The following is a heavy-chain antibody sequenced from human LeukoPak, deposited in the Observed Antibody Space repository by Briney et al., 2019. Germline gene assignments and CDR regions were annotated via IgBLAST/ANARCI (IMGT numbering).Heavy chain of an antibody. D-gene: IGHD2-21*02. CDR1: GGSISSSSYY. Sequence: SETLSLTCTVSGGSISSSSYYWGWIRQPPGKGLEWIGSIYYSGSTYYNPSLKSRVTISVDTSKNQFSLKLSSVTAADTAVYYCARLYCGGDCYINDYWGQGTLVTVSS. CDR3: ARLYCGGDCYINDY. V-gene: IGHV4-39*01. J-gene: IGHJ4*02. CDR2: IYYSGST.